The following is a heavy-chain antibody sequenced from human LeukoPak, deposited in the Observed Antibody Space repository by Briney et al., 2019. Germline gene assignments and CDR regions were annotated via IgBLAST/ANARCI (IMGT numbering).Heavy chain of an antibody. J-gene: IGHJ5*02. V-gene: IGHV4-39*07. CDR2: IYYSGST. D-gene: IGHD6-13*01. CDR1: GGSITSSNYF. Sequence: SETLSLTCTVSGGSITSSNYFWGWIRQSPGKGLEWIGSIYYSGSTYYNPSLKSRVTISVETSKIQFSLKLSSVTAADSAVYYCARLGIAAAGMTNQNWFDPWGQGTLVTVSS. CDR3: ARLGIAAAGMTNQNWFDP.